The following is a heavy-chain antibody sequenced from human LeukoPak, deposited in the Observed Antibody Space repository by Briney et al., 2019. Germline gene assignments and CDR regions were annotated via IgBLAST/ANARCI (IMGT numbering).Heavy chain of an antibody. CDR1: GFSFSIYG. J-gene: IGHJ4*02. V-gene: IGHV3-30*18. CDR2: ISYDGSNK. Sequence: AGGSLRLSCAASGFSFSIYGIHWVRQAPGKGLEWVAVISYDGSNKYYVDSVKGRFTISRDNSENTLYLQMNSLRAEDTAVYYCAKVRDSYRTRDGFDYWGQGTLVTVSS. D-gene: IGHD5-18*01. CDR3: AKVRDSYRTRDGFDY.